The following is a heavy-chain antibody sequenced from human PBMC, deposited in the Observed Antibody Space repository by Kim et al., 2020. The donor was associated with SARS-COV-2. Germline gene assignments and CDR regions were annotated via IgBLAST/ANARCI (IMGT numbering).Heavy chain of an antibody. CDR1: GFTFSSYW. J-gene: IGHJ6*02. CDR3: ARRNYYDSSGYYYYYYGMDV. D-gene: IGHD3-22*01. Sequence: GGSLRLSCVASGFTFSSYWMSWVRQAPGKGLEWVANIKQDGSERYYVDSVKGRFTISRDNAKKSLYLQMNSLRAEDTAVYYCARRNYYDSSGYYYYYYGMDVGGQGTKVTVSS. CDR2: IKQDGSER. V-gene: IGHV3-7*01.